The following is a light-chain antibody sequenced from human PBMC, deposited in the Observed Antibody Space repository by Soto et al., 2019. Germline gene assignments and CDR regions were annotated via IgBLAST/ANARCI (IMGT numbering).Light chain of an antibody. CDR2: DVT. Sequence: TLPPFVSGSPGQSITIPCTGTNSDVGGYIYVSWYQQHPGKAPKLMIYDVTSRPSGVSYRSSGSKSGNTASLTISGLQAEDEADYYRSSYTTSSSYVFGTGTKVTVL. J-gene: IGLJ1*01. CDR1: NSDVGGYIY. V-gene: IGLV2-14*01. CDR3: SSYTTSSSYV.